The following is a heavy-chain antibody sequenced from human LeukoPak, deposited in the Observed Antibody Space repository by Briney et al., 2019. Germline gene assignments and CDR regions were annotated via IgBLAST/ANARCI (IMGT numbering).Heavy chain of an antibody. D-gene: IGHD6-19*01. CDR1: GYSFSNYW. J-gene: IGHJ4*02. CDR2: IYPDESNI. CDR3: ARHEGGGWYIDY. Sequence: GESLKISCMGSGYSFSNYWIGWVRQMPGKGLEWMGIIYPDESNIRYSPSFQGQVTISVDKSISTAYLQWSSLKASDTAIYYCARHEGGGWYIDYWGQGTLVTVSS. V-gene: IGHV5-51*01.